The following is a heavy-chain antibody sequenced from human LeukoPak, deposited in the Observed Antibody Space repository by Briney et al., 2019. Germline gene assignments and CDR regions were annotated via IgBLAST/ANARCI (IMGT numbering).Heavy chain of an antibody. D-gene: IGHD6-13*01. CDR2: ISWNSGSI. Sequence: GRSLRLSCAASGFTFDDYAMHWVRQAPGKGLEWVSGISWNSGSIGYADSVKGRFTISRDNAKISLYLQMNSLRAEDTALYYCAKVYSSSWYGFDYWGQGTLVTVSS. CDR1: GFTFDDYA. V-gene: IGHV3-9*01. J-gene: IGHJ4*02. CDR3: AKVYSSSWYGFDY.